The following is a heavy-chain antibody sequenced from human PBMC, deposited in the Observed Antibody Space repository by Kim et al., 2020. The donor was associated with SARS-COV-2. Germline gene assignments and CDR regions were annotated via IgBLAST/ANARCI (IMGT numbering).Heavy chain of an antibody. Sequence: GESLKISCKGSGYSFTSHWIGWVRQTPGKGLEWTGIIYPGDSNTRYSPSFQGQVTMSVDKSISTAYLQWSSLKASDTAMYYCARQEGSYSSGWYLWGQGTLVTVSS. CDR2: IYPGDSNT. CDR1: GYSFTSHW. J-gene: IGHJ5*02. V-gene: IGHV5-51*01. D-gene: IGHD6-19*01. CDR3: ARQEGSYSSGWYL.